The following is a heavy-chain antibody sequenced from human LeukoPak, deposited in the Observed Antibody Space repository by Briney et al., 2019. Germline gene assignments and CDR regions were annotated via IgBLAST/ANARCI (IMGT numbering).Heavy chain of an antibody. V-gene: IGHV3-23*01. CDR3: AKFGTNYPYDVFDI. J-gene: IGHJ3*02. Sequence: PGRSLRLSCAASGFTFSDYYMSWIRQAPGKGREWVSAITYSGGSTYYADSVKGRFTISRDNSKNTLNLQMNSLRVEDMAVYYCAKFGTNYPYDVFDIWGQGTLVTVSS. CDR1: GFTFSDYY. CDR2: ITYSGGST. D-gene: IGHD2-8*01.